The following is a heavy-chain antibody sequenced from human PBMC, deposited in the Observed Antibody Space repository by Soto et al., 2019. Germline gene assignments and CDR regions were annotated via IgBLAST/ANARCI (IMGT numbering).Heavy chain of an antibody. D-gene: IGHD2-21*02. J-gene: IGHJ4*02. V-gene: IGHV1-46*01. CDR1: GYTFTRYY. CDR2: INPGGGRT. CDR3: ARGPSCGGDCYLFDY. Sequence: GASVKVSCKASGYTFTRYYVHWVRQAPGQGLEWVAMINPGGGRTNYAQMFQGRVTLTRDTSTGTVDMELSSLTSDDTAVYYCARGPSCGGDCYLFDYWGQGSLVTVSS.